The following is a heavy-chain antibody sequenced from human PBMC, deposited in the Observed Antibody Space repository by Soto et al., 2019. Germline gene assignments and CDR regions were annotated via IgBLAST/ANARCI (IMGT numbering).Heavy chain of an antibody. CDR3: ANDKLRHFDWSPIDY. Sequence: EVRLVESGGGLVQPGRSLRLSCAASGFNFDDHAMHWARQAPGKGLEWVSGISWNSGSIGYADSVKGRFTISRDNAKNSLYLQMNSLRGEDTALYSCANDKLRHFDWSPIDYWGQGNLVTVSS. V-gene: IGHV3-9*01. J-gene: IGHJ4*02. D-gene: IGHD3-9*01. CDR1: GFNFDDHA. CDR2: ISWNSGSI.